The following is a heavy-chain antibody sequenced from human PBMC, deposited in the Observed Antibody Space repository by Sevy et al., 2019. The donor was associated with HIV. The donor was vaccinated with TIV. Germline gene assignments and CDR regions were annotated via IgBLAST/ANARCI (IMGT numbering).Heavy chain of an antibody. Sequence: GGSLRLSCAASGFTFSSYSMNWVRQAPGKGLEWVSYISSSSSTIYYSDSVKGRFTISRDNAKNSLYLQMNSLRAEDTAVYYCAREPDDVLTGYSFDYWGHGTLVTVSS. J-gene: IGHJ4*01. V-gene: IGHV3-48*01. CDR2: ISSSSSTI. CDR3: AREPDDVLTGYSFDY. D-gene: IGHD3-9*01. CDR1: GFTFSSYS.